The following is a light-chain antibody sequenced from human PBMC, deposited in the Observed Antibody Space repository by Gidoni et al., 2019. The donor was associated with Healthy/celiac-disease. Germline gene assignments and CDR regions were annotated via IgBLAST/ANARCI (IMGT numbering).Light chain of an antibody. CDR3: QVWDSSSDHWV. J-gene: IGLJ3*02. CDR2: YAS. Sequence: SYVLTQPPSVSVPQGKAARFTCGRNNSGSKSVHWYQQKPVQAPVMVVYYASDRPSGITARFSGSNTGNTATLTTSRVEAGDEADYYCQVWDSSSDHWVFGGGTKLTVL. V-gene: IGLV3-21*03. CDR1: NSGSKS.